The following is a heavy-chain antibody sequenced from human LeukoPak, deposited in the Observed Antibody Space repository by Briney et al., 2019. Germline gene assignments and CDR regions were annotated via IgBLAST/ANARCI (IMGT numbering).Heavy chain of an antibody. CDR1: GGSISSSSYY. J-gene: IGHJ6*02. CDR3: ARGRSNYYGMDV. D-gene: IGHD1-26*01. CDR2: IYYSGST. V-gene: IGHV4-39*01. Sequence: SETLSLTCTVSGGSISSSSYYWGWIRQPPGNGLEWIGSIYYSGSTYYNPSLKSRVTISVDTSKNQFSLKLSSVTAADTAVYYCARGRSNYYGMDVWGQGTTVTVSS.